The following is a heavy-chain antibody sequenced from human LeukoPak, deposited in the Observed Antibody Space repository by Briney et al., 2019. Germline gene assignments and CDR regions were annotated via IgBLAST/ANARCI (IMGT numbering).Heavy chain of an antibody. D-gene: IGHD3-10*01. CDR1: GGTFDTYG. V-gene: IGHV1-69*13. J-gene: IGHJ4*02. CDR2: IVPKFGRI. Sequence: GASVKVSCKASGGTFDTYGITWVRQAPGQGLERMGGIVPKFGRIDYVQKFQDRVTISADESSSTVYMEMTRLRFEDTAVYYCARVPLDFYGSGTYYVRHFDYWGQGTLVTVSS. CDR3: ARVPLDFYGSGTYYVRHFDY.